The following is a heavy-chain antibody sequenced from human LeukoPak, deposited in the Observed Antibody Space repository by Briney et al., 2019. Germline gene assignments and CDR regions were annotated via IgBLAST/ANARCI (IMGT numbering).Heavy chain of an antibody. Sequence: SVKVSCKASGGTFSSYAISWVRQAPGQGLEWMGRIIPILGIANYAQKFQGRVTITADKSTSTAHMELSSLRSEDTAVYYCARARFGELFPFDYWGQGTLVTVSS. CDR3: ARARFGELFPFDY. CDR2: IIPILGIA. CDR1: GGTFSSYA. D-gene: IGHD3-10*01. V-gene: IGHV1-69*04. J-gene: IGHJ4*02.